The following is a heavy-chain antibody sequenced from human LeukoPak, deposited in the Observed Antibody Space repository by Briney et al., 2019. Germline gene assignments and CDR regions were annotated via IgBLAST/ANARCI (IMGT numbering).Heavy chain of an antibody. V-gene: IGHV3-23*01. CDR2: ISGSGGST. Sequence: GGSLRLSCTASGFTFGDYAVSWVRQAPGKGLEWVSAISGSGGSTYYADSVRGRFTISRDNSKNTLYLQMNSLRAEDTAVYYCAKKYYDYGDYGYFQHWGQGTLVTVSS. CDR3: AKKYYDYGDYGYFQH. CDR1: GFTFGDYA. D-gene: IGHD4-17*01. J-gene: IGHJ1*01.